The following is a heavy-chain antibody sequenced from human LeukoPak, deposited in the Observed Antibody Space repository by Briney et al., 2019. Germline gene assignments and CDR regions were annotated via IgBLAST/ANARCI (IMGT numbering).Heavy chain of an antibody. V-gene: IGHV3-23*01. J-gene: IGHJ4*02. CDR1: GFVFSSYT. CDR3: AKMQWSSWYGDY. Sequence: GGSLRLSCAASGFVFSSYTMSWVRQAPGKGLEWVSAISGSGGSTYYADSVKGRFTISRDNSKNTLYLQMNSLRAEDTAVYYCAKMQWSSWYGDYWGQGTLVTVSS. D-gene: IGHD6-13*01. CDR2: ISGSGGST.